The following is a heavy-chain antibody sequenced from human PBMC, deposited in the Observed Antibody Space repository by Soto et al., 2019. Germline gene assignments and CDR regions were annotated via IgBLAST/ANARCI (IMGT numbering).Heavy chain of an antibody. D-gene: IGHD6-19*01. Sequence: ASVKVSCKASGYTFTYFYIHWFRQAPGQGLEWMGIINPRDGTTSYTQRFHDRATMTRDTSTGTFFMELRSLASVDTAVYFCARGRQWLDPYYFDYWCQGTLVTVSS. CDR3: ARGRQWLDPYYFDY. J-gene: IGHJ4*02. V-gene: IGHV1-46*03. CDR2: INPRDGTT. CDR1: GYTFTYFY.